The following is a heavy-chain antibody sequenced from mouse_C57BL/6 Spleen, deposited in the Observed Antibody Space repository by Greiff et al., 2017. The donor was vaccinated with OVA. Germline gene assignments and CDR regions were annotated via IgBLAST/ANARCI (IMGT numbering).Heavy chain of an antibody. Sequence: EVQLQQSGPELVKPGASVKISCKASGYTFTDYYMNWVKQSHGKSLEWIGDINPNNGGTSYNQKFKGKATLTVDKSSSTAYMELRSLTSEDSAVYYCARGGITTVVAEGFAYWGQGTLVTVSA. V-gene: IGHV1-26*01. CDR1: GYTFTDYY. D-gene: IGHD1-1*01. CDR2: INPNNGGT. J-gene: IGHJ3*01. CDR3: ARGGITTVVAEGFAY.